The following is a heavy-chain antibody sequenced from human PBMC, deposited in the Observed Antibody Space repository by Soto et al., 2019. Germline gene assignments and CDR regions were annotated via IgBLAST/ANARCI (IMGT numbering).Heavy chain of an antibody. J-gene: IGHJ6*02. CDR2: VTRGGSA. V-gene: IGHV3-23*01. CDR1: GFTFSNYA. D-gene: IGHD2-15*01. Sequence: GGSLRLSCAASGFTFSNYAMTWVRQAPGKGLEWVSGVTRGGSAYYADSVKGRLTISRDNSKNTVFLQMNSLRAEGTAIYYCAKDDCSICNGPAYNFDMDVWGQGTTVTVSS. CDR3: AKDDCSICNGPAYNFDMDV.